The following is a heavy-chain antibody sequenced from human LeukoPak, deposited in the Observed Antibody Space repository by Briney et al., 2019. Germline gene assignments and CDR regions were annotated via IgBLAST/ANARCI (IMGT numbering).Heavy chain of an antibody. J-gene: IGHJ4*02. CDR1: GFTVSSNY. CDR3: ARCDYGSGSAVDY. V-gene: IGHV3-53*01. CDR2: IYSGGRT. Sequence: GGSLRLSRAASGFTVSSNYMSWVRQAPGKGLEWVSVIYSGGRTYYADSVKGRFTISRDNSKNTLYLQMNSLRAEDTAVYYCARCDYGSGSAVDYWGQGTLVTVSS. D-gene: IGHD3-10*01.